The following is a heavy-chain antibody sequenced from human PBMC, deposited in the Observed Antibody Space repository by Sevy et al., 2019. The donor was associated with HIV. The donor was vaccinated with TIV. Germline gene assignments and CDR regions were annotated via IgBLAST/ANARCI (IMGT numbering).Heavy chain of an antibody. CDR3: ARWTMGITMIQGEFDT. CDR1: GGSISNSAYY. V-gene: IGHV4-39*01. CDR2: IYYIGNT. Sequence: SETLSLTCSVSGGSISNSAYYWGWIRQPPGKGLEWIGNIYYIGNTYYKPSLKSRVTISVDTSKNQFSLQLSSVTAADTAVSYCARWTMGITMIQGEFDTWGQGTLVTVSS. J-gene: IGHJ5*02. D-gene: IGHD3-10*01.